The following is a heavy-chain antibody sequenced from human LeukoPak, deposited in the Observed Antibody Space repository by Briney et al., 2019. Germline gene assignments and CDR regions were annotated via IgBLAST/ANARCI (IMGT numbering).Heavy chain of an antibody. J-gene: IGHJ6*02. CDR2: ISGSGSST. CDR1: GFTFSSYA. V-gene: IGHV3-23*01. Sequence: GGSLRLSCAASGFTFSSYAMSWVRQAPGKGLEWVSPISGSGSSTYYADSVKGRFTISRDNSKNTLYLQMNSLRAEDTAVYYCAKLRGGYYYYYGMDVWGQGTTVTVSS. D-gene: IGHD2-15*01. CDR3: AKLRGGYYYYYGMDV.